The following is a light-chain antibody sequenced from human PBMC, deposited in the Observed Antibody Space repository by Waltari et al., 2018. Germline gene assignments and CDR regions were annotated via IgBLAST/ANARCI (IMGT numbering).Light chain of an antibody. CDR3: LQYNRAPYS. V-gene: IGKV1-12*01. CDR2: RSS. J-gene: IGKJ2*03. Sequence: IQMTQSPSSLPASVGNTFTITCRASQDISSWVAWYQQKPGKAPKLLIYRSSTLQNGVTSRFSGSGSGTDFTLTVRSLQPEDFGTYYCLQYNRAPYSFGQGTKVEIK. CDR1: QDISSW.